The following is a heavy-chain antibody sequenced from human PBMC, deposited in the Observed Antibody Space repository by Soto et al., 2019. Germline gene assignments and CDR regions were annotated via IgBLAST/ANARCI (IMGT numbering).Heavy chain of an antibody. CDR2: ISWNSGSI. J-gene: IGHJ4*02. CDR1: GCTFDDYA. Sequence: EVQLVESGGGLVQPGRSLRLSCAASGCTFDDYAMHWVRQAPGKGLEWVSGISWNSGSIGYADSVKGRFTISRDNAKNSLYLQMNSLRAEDTALYYCAKDRGLVLSFYFDYWGPGTLVTVSS. CDR3: AKDRGLVLSFYFDY. V-gene: IGHV3-9*01. D-gene: IGHD6-19*01.